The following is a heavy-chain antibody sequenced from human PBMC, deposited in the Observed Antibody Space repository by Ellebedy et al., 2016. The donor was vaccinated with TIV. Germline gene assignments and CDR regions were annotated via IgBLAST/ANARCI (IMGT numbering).Heavy chain of an antibody. V-gene: IGHV3-48*02. D-gene: IGHD4-17*01. J-gene: IGHJ4*02. CDR3: ATSMTTLTTGDY. Sequence: GESLKISXAASGLTFSVYAMTWVRQAPGKGLEWISTIGGLDTATHYADSVKGRFTISRDNAKNSLYLQMNSLGDEDTAVYYCATSMTTLTTGDYWGQGTLVTVSP. CDR2: IGGLDTAT. CDR1: GLTFSVYA.